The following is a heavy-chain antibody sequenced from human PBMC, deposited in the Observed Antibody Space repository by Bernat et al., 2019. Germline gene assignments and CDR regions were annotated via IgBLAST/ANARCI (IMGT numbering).Heavy chain of an antibody. CDR2: ISSSSSYI. CDR1: GFTFSSYE. D-gene: IGHD1-7*01. CDR3: ARANWNYDMDY. Sequence: EVQLVESGGGLVQPGGSLRLSCAASGFTFSSYEMNWVRQAPGKGLEWVSYISSSSSYIYYADSVKGRFTISRDNAKNSLYLQMNSLRAEDTAVYYCARANWNYDMDYWGQGTLVTVSS. J-gene: IGHJ4*02. V-gene: IGHV3-48*03.